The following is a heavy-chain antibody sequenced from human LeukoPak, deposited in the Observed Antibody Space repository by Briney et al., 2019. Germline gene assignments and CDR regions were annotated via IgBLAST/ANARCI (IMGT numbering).Heavy chain of an antibody. J-gene: IGHJ4*02. CDR1: GGSISSHY. Sequence: SETLSLTCTVSGGSISSHYWSWIRQPPGKGLEWIGYIYFSGSTNYNPSLKSRVTISVDTSKNQFSLKLTSVTAADTAVYYCARLGEYDSRADWGQGSLVTVSS. CDR3: ARLGEYDSRAD. D-gene: IGHD3-22*01. V-gene: IGHV4-59*08. CDR2: IYFSGST.